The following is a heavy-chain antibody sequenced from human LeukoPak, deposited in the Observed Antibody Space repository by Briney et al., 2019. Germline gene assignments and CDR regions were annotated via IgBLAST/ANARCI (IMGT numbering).Heavy chain of an antibody. CDR3: ARVVCSGCQGDWFDP. Sequence: SVKVSCKPSGYTFTNYGFTWVRQAPGQGLEWMGGIIPIFGTANYAQKFQGRVTITADESTSTAYMELSSLRSEDTAVYYCARVVCSGCQGDWFDPWGQGTLVTVSS. CDR2: IIPIFGTA. D-gene: IGHD6-19*01. CDR1: GYTFTNYG. V-gene: IGHV1-69*13. J-gene: IGHJ5*02.